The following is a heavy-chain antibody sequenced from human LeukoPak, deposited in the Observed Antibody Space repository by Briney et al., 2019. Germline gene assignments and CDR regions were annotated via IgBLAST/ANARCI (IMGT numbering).Heavy chain of an antibody. J-gene: IGHJ4*02. CDR2: VSGSGGNT. CDR1: GFTFSSYA. V-gene: IGHV3-23*01. Sequence: GGSLRLSCAAPGFTFSSYAMSWVRQAPGKGLEWVATVSGSGGNTYYADSVKGRFTISRDNTKNTLYLQMSSLRAEDTAVYYCARCPGTTTYPTFDNWGQGALVTVSS. CDR3: ARCPGTTTYPTFDN. D-gene: IGHD2/OR15-2a*01.